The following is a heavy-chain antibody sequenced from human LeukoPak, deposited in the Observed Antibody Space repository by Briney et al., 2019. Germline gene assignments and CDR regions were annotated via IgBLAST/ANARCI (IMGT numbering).Heavy chain of an antibody. CDR2: IDPSGGST. Sequence: ASVRVSCKATGNSFTNYYIYRVRQAPGQWLEWMGMIDPSGGSTAYAQKFQGRVTMTRDTSTSTVYMELSSLRSEDTAVYYCAREVTHSTKFDYWGQGTLVTVSS. J-gene: IGHJ4*02. CDR3: AREVTHSTKFDY. D-gene: IGHD2-21*02. CDR1: GNSFTNYY. V-gene: IGHV1-46*01.